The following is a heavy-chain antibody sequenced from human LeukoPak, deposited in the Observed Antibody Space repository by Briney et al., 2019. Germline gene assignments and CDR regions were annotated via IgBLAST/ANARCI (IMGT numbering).Heavy chain of an antibody. CDR2: IYTSGST. J-gene: IGHJ4*02. CDR1: GGSISSGSYY. D-gene: IGHD3-22*01. V-gene: IGHV4-61*02. Sequence: PSETLSLTCTVSGGSISSGSYYWSWIRQPAGKGLEWIGRIYTSGSTNYNPSLKSRVTISVDTSKNQFPLKLSSVTAADTAVYYSAREEATYYYDSSGFGDWGQGTLVTVSS. CDR3: AREEATYYYDSSGFGD.